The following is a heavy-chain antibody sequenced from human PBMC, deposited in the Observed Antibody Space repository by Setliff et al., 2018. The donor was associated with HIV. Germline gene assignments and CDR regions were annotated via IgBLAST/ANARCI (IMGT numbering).Heavy chain of an antibody. CDR3: ARSPGLAGSWYFHYNRYSQSTPAPSLGAGGSSSSSNYHY. CDR2: ISSSGSTI. CDR1: GFTFSSYE. D-gene: IGHD6-19*01. Sequence: GGSLRLSCAASGFTFSSYEMNWVRQAPGKGLEWVSYISSSGSTIYYADSVKGRFTISRDNAKNSLYLQMNSLRAEDTAVYYCARSPGLAGSWYFHYNRYSQSTPAPSLGAGGSSSSSNYHY. J-gene: IGHJ6*01. V-gene: IGHV3-48*03.